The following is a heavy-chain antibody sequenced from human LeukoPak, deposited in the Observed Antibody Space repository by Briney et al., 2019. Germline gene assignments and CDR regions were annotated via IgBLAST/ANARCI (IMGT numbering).Heavy chain of an antibody. D-gene: IGHD3-10*01. CDR3: ARLDPLFYGSGIDY. CDR2: IDSTGAAI. J-gene: IGHJ4*02. V-gene: IGHV3-21*01. CDR1: GFTLSTYS. Sequence: GGSLRLSCAASGFTLSTYSMHWVRQAPGKGLEWVSSIDSTGAAIYYADSVKGRFTISRDNAKNSLYLQMNTLRAEDTAVYYCARLDPLFYGSGIDYWGQGTLVTVSS.